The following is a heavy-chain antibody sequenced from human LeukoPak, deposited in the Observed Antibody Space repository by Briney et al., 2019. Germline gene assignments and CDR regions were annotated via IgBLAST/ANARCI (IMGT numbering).Heavy chain of an antibody. CDR3: AREPWFDP. CDR1: GYTFTGYY. Sequence: GASVNVSCKASGYTFTGYYMHWVRQAPAQGLEWMGWINPNSGGTNFAQKFQGRVTMTRDTSISTAYMELSRLRSDDTAVYYCAREPWFDPWGQGTLVTVSS. V-gene: IGHV1-2*02. J-gene: IGHJ5*02. CDR2: INPNSGGT.